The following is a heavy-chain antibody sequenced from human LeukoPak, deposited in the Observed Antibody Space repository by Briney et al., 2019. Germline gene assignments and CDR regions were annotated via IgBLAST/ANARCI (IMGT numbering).Heavy chain of an antibody. CDR3: ARGGDYYDSSGYYDDAFDI. V-gene: IGHV1-2*02. CDR1: GYTFTYFY. Sequence: ASVKVSCKTSGYTFTYFYIHWVRQAPGQGLEWMGWINPNSGGTNYAQMFQDRVTLTRDTSISTAYMELSRLRSGDTAVYYCARGGDYYDSSGYYDDAFDIWGQGTMVTVSS. CDR2: INPNSGGT. D-gene: IGHD3-22*01. J-gene: IGHJ3*02.